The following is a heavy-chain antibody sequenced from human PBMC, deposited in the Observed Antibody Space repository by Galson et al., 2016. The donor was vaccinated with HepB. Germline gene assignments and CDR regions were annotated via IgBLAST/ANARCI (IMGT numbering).Heavy chain of an antibody. CDR1: GGSISSSSYY. CDR3: AGHLRGGYGMDV. V-gene: IGHV4-39*01. D-gene: IGHD3-10*01. Sequence: SETLSLTCTVSGGSISSSSYYWGCICQPPGKGLEWIGSIYYSGSTYYNPSLKSRVTISVDTSKNQFSLKLSSVTAADTAVYYCAGHLRGGYGMDVWGQGTTVTVSS. J-gene: IGHJ6*02. CDR2: IYYSGST.